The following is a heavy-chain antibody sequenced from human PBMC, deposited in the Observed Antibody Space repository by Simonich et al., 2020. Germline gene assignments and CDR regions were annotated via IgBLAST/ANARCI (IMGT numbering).Heavy chain of an antibody. D-gene: IGHD6-13*01. CDR1: GGSISSSSYY. V-gene: IGHV4-39*01. J-gene: IGHJ3*02. Sequence: QLQLQESGPGLVKPSETLSLTYTVSGGSISSSSYYWGWIRQPPGKGLEWIGSIYYSGSTYYNPSLKSRVTISVDTSKNQFSLKLSSVTAADTAVYYCARHAGFAFDIWGQGTMVTVSS. CDR2: IYYSGST. CDR3: ARHAGFAFDI.